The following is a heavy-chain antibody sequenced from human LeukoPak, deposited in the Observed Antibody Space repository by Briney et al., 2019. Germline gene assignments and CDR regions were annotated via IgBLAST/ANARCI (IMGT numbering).Heavy chain of an antibody. CDR1: GYIFTDYY. J-gene: IGHJ5*02. CDR2: INPNSGGT. CDR3: ARDVDYDSSGYPTFDP. Sequence: ASVKVSCKASGYIFTDYYMHWVRQAPGQGLEWMGWINPNSGGTNYAQKFQGRVTMTRDTSISTAYMELSRLRSDDTAVYYCARDVDYDSSGYPTFDPWGQGTLVTVSS. V-gene: IGHV1-2*02. D-gene: IGHD3-22*01.